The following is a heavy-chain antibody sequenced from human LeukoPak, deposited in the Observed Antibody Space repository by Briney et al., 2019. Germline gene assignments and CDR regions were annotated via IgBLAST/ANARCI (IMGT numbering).Heavy chain of an antibody. CDR2: INPNSGGT. D-gene: IGHD3-22*01. V-gene: IGHV1-2*02. J-gene: IGHJ4*02. CDR3: ARDRGFRVSSGYDY. CDR1: GYTFTGYY. Sequence: PEASVKVSCTASGYTFTGYYMHWVRQAPGQGLEWMGWINPNSGGTNYAQKFQGRVTMTRDTSISTAYMELSRLRSDDTAVYYCARDRGFRVSSGYDYWGQGTLVTVSS.